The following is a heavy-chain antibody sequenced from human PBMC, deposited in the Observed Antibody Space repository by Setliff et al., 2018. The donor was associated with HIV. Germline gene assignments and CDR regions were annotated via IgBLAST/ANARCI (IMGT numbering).Heavy chain of an antibody. D-gene: IGHD2-2*02. CDR1: GYTFTSYA. CDR3: ATERYQLRYNSYYYYYGMDV. V-gene: IGHV1-3*01. Sequence: ASVKVSCKASGYTFTSYAMHWVRQAPGQRLEWMGWINAGNGNTKYSQKFQGRVTITRDTSASTAYMELSSLRPEDTAVYYCATERYQLRYNSYYYYYGMDVWGQGTTVTVSS. CDR2: INAGNGNT. J-gene: IGHJ6*02.